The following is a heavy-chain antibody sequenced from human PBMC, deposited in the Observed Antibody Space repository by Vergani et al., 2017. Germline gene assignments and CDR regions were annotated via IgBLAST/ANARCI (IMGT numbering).Heavy chain of an antibody. V-gene: IGHV1-8*02. D-gene: IGHD3-3*01. CDR1: GGTFSSYA. J-gene: IGHJ4*02. CDR2: MNPNSGNT. Sequence: QVQLVQSGAEVKKPGSSVKVSCKASGGTFSSYAINWVRQATGQGLEWMGWMNPNSGNTGYAQKFQGRVTMTRNTSISTAYMELSSLRSEDTAVYYCARTGYYDFWSGYYPFDYWGQGTLVTVSS. CDR3: ARTGYYDFWSGYYPFDY.